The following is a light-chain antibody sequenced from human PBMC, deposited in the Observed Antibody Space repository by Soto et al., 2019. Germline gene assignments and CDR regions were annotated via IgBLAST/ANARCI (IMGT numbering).Light chain of an antibody. Sequence: QSALTQPASLSGSPGHSITISCTGTSSDVGGYNYVSWYQQHPVKAPKLMIYDVTNRPSGVSDRFSGSKSGNTASLTISGLQAEDEADYYCSSYTSSSTPYVFGTGTKGTVL. J-gene: IGLJ1*01. V-gene: IGLV2-14*01. CDR1: SSDVGGYNY. CDR3: SSYTSSSTPYV. CDR2: DVT.